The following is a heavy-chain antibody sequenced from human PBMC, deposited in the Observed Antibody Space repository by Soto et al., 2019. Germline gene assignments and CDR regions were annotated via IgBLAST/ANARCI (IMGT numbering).Heavy chain of an antibody. CDR2: ISAYNGNT. CDR3: ARVYPPRYYDSSGYYRYYGMDV. J-gene: IGHJ6*02. CDR1: GYTFTSYG. D-gene: IGHD3-22*01. V-gene: IGHV1-18*01. Sequence: ASVKVSCKASGYTFTSYGISWVRQAPGQGLEWMGWISAYNGNTNYAQKLQGRVTMTTDTSTSTAYMELRSLRSDDTAVYYCARVYPPRYYDSSGYYRYYGMDVWGQGTTVTVSS.